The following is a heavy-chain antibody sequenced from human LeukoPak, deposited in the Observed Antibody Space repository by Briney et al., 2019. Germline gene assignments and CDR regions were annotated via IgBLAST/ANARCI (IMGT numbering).Heavy chain of an antibody. CDR1: GFTFDDYG. CDR2: ISRSGSTK. Sequence: GGSLRLSCAASGFTFDDYGMSWVRQAPGKGLEWVSSISRSGSTKYYADSVKGRFTISRDNAKNSLFLQMNSLRAEDTAVYYCARVLRYCSGGNCYSGGLGYMDVWGKGTTVTVSS. V-gene: IGHV3-11*01. D-gene: IGHD2-15*01. CDR3: ARVLRYCSGGNCYSGGLGYMDV. J-gene: IGHJ6*03.